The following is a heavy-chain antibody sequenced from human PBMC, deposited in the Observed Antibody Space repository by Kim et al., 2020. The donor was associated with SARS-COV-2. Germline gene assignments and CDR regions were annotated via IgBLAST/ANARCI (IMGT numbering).Heavy chain of an antibody. D-gene: IGHD4-17*01. CDR1: GGSISSYY. J-gene: IGHJ2*01. Sequence: SETLSLTCTVSGGSISSYYWSWIRQPPGKGLEWVGYIYYSGSTNYNPSLKSRGTISVDTSKNQFSLKLSSVTAADTAVYYCARGPPTVVTPWYFDLWGRGTLVTVSS. CDR3: ARGPPTVVTPWYFDL. CDR2: IYYSGST. V-gene: IGHV4-59*01.